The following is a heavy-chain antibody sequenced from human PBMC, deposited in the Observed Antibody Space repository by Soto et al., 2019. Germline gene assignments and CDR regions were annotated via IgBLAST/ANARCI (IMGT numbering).Heavy chain of an antibody. J-gene: IGHJ4*02. CDR2: VSGSGGST. CDR3: ADSFNCRFFDS. V-gene: IGHV3-23*01. Sequence: GGALRLSCADSGFTFSSYAMSWGRQAPGKELEWVSSVSGSGGSTYYADSVKGRFTISRHNSKNTVYLQMNSLRAEDTAVYYCADSFNCRFFDSWGQRTLLTFSS. CDR1: GFTFSSYA. D-gene: IGHD1-1*01.